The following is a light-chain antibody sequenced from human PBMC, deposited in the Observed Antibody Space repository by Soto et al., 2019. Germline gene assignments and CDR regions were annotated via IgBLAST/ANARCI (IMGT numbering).Light chain of an antibody. CDR1: QNINSW. J-gene: IGKJ2*01. CDR2: KAS. Sequence: DIQMTQSPSTLSASVGDRVTVTCRASQNINSWLAWYQQKPGKAPKLLIYKASTLESGVPSRFNGSGSGTDFTLTINSLQPDDFATYYCQQYTSYSPYTFGQGTKLEI. V-gene: IGKV1-5*03. CDR3: QQYTSYSPYT.